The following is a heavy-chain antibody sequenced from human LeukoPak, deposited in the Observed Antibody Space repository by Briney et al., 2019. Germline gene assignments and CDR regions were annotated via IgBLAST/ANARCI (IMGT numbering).Heavy chain of an antibody. Sequence: ASVKVSCKASGYTFTSYYMHWVRQAPGQGLEWMGLINPTGGSTGYAQKFQGRVTMTTDTSTSTAYMELRSLRSDDTAVYYCARDWYDSTAFDIWGQGTMVTVSS. V-gene: IGHV1-46*01. D-gene: IGHD3-22*01. CDR1: GYTFTSYY. CDR2: INPTGGST. CDR3: ARDWYDSTAFDI. J-gene: IGHJ3*02.